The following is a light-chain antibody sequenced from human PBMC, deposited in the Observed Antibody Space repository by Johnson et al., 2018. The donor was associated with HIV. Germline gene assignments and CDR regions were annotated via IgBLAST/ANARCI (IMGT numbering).Light chain of an antibody. CDR1: SSNIGNNY. CDR3: GTWEARLSAGLLVV. V-gene: IGLV1-51*02. Sequence: QSVLTQPPSVSAAPGQKVTISCYGSSSNIGNNYVSWYQQLPGTAPKLLIYENNKRPSGIPDRFSGSKSGTSATLGIAGLQTGDEADYYCGTWEARLSAGLLVVFGPGTKGTVL. J-gene: IGLJ1*01. CDR2: ENN.